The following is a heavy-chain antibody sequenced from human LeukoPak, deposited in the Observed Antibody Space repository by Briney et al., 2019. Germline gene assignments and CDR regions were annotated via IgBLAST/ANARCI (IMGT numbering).Heavy chain of an antibody. CDR1: GFTFSSYA. Sequence: PGGSLRLSCAASGFTFSSYAMSWVRHAPGKGLEWVSAISGSGGSTYYADSVEGRFTISRDNSKNTLYLQEKSLRAEDTAVYYCAKSGWGDREAFDIWGQGTMVTVSS. D-gene: IGHD2-21*02. CDR3: AKSGWGDREAFDI. V-gene: IGHV3-23*01. J-gene: IGHJ3*02. CDR2: ISGSGGST.